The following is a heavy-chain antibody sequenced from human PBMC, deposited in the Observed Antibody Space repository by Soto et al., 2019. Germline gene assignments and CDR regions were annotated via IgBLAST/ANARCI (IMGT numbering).Heavy chain of an antibody. Sequence: SETLSLTCAVSGGSISSGGYSLSWIRQPPGKGLEWIGYIYHSGSTNYNPSLKSRVTISVDTSKNQFSLKLSSVTAADTAVYYCARVTGRYYYGMDVWGQGTTVTVSS. J-gene: IGHJ6*02. CDR3: ARVTGRYYYGMDV. CDR1: GGSISSGGYS. V-gene: IGHV4-30-2*01. CDR2: IYHSGST.